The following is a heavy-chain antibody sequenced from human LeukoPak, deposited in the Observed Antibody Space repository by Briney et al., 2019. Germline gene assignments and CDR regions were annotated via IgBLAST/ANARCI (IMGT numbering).Heavy chain of an antibody. D-gene: IGHD3-22*01. J-gene: IGHJ4*02. Sequence: AGGSLRLSCAASGFTFSSYSMNWVRQAPGKGLEWVSSISSSSSYIYYADSVKGRSTISRDNAKNSLYLQMNSLRAEDTAVYYCASAWEPYYYDSSGYGATDYWGQGTLVTVSS. V-gene: IGHV3-21*01. CDR1: GFTFSSYS. CDR2: ISSSSSYI. CDR3: ASAWEPYYYDSSGYGATDY.